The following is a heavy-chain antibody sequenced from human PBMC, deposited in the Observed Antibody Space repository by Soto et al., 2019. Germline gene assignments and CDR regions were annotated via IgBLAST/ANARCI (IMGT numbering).Heavy chain of an antibody. CDR1: GFTFSSYS. V-gene: IGHV3-21*01. D-gene: IGHD6-13*01. CDR3: ARDRLQQLVDY. J-gene: IGHJ4*02. Sequence: GGSLRLSCAASGFTFSSYSMNWVRQAPGKGLEWVSSISSSSSYIYYADSVKGRFTISRDNAKNSLYLQMSSLRAEDTAVYYCARDRLQQLVDYWGQGTLVTVSS. CDR2: ISSSSSYI.